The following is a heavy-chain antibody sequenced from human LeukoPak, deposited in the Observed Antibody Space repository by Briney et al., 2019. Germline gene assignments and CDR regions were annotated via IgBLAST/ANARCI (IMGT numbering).Heavy chain of an antibody. J-gene: IGHJ3*02. Sequence: SLTLSCSASGFTFSTYAMHWLHQAPGKGLQYVSTLSSFGGSPYYEASVKGRCIISRDNSKNTLFLQMNILRRYDTALFFCLKGTQRYSFDIWGQGTMVTVSS. V-gene: IGHV3-64D*06. D-gene: IGHD3-9*01. CDR1: GFTFSTYA. CDR2: LSSFGGSP. CDR3: LKGTQRYSFDI.